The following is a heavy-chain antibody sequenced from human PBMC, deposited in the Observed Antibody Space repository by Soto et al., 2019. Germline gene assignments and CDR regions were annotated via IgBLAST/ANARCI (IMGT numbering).Heavy chain of an antibody. Sequence: SETLSLTCSVSGSSIRNYYWSWIRQPPGKGLEWIGNIYYTGSTNYNPSLKGRVFISVDSSRRQLSLRLNSLTAADTAVYYCTRVGGYYGDYPNFDYWGQGALVTVSS. D-gene: IGHD4-17*01. J-gene: IGHJ4*02. CDR1: GSSIRNYY. CDR3: TRVGGYYGDYPNFDY. V-gene: IGHV4-59*01. CDR2: IYYTGST.